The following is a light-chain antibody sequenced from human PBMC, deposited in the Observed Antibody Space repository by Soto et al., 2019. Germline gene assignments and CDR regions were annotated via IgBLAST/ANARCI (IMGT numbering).Light chain of an antibody. J-gene: IGKJ2*01. Sequence: DIVMTQSPDSLAVSLVESATINCKSSQNVLYKSNNENCLAWFQQKPGQPPKLLIYWASTRKSGVPDRFTGSGSGSDFTLTSSSLQAADVAVYYCQQYYNTPPHSVGQGTELEI. CDR3: QQYYNTPPHS. V-gene: IGKV4-1*01. CDR2: WAS. CDR1: QNVLYKSNNENC.